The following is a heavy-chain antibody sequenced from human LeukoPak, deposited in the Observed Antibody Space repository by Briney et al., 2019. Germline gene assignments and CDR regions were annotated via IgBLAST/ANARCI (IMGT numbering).Heavy chain of an antibody. Sequence: SETLSLTCTVSGGSISNYWWSWIRQPPGKGLEWIGYVFNSGGTNYNPSLKSRVTISVDTSKKQFSLKLSSVTAADTAVYYCARGYSSSWNYFDYWGQGTLVTVSS. CDR3: ARGYSSSWNYFDY. D-gene: IGHD6-13*01. V-gene: IGHV4-59*01. J-gene: IGHJ4*02. CDR2: VFNSGGT. CDR1: GGSISNYW.